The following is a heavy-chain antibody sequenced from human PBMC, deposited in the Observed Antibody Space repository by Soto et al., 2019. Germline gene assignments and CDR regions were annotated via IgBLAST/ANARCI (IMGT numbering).Heavy chain of an antibody. J-gene: IGHJ4*02. CDR3: AMQITMVRGVIPPGIDY. CDR1: GYTFTSYA. Sequence: QVQLVQSGAEVKKPGASVKVSCKASGYTFTSYAMHWVRQAPGQRLEWMGWINAGNGNTKYSQKFQGRVTITRDTSASTAYMALSSLRSEDTAVYYCAMQITMVRGVIPPGIDYWGQGTLLTVSS. CDR2: INAGNGNT. V-gene: IGHV1-3*01. D-gene: IGHD3-10*01.